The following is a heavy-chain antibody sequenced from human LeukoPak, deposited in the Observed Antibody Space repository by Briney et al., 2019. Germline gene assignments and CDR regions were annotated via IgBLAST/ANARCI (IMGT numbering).Heavy chain of an antibody. CDR3: ARERPDWNYRSSFDY. CDR1: GFSFSRYN. J-gene: IGHJ4*02. CDR2: ITDSGSHI. D-gene: IGHD1-7*01. V-gene: IGHV3-21*01. Sequence: GGSLRLSCGASGFSFSRYNMNWVRQAPGKGLEWVSSITDSGSHIYYADSVKGRFTISRDNAKNSLYLQMNSLRVEDTAVYYCARERPDWNYRSSFDYWGQGTLVTVSS.